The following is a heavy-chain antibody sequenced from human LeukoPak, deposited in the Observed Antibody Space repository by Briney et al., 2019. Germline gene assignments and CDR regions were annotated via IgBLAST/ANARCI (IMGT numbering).Heavy chain of an antibody. J-gene: IGHJ6*02. CDR3: AKDTYDSSGYYYGMDV. V-gene: IGHV3-23*01. Sequence: PGRSLRLSCAASGFTFSSYAMSWVRQAPGKGLEGVSAISGSGGSTYYADSVKGRFTISRDNSKNTLYLQMNSLRAEDTAVYYCAKDTYDSSGYYYGMDVWGQGTTVTVSS. CDR1: GFTFSSYA. D-gene: IGHD3-22*01. CDR2: ISGSGGST.